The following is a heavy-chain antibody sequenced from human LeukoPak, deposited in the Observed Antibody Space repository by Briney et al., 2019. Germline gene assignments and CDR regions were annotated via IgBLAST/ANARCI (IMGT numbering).Heavy chain of an antibody. Sequence: ASVKVSCKASGYTFTSYDINWVRQATGQGLEWMGWMNPNSGNTGYAQKFQGRVTMTRNTSISTAYMELSSLRSEDTAVYYCARANPYYYGSGSYYTAWGQGTQVTVSS. CDR3: ARANPYYYGSGSYYTA. CDR1: GYTFTSYD. V-gene: IGHV1-8*01. J-gene: IGHJ5*02. D-gene: IGHD3-10*01. CDR2: MNPNSGNT.